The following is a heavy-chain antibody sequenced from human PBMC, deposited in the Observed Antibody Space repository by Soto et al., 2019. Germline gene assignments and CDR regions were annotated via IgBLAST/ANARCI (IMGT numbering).Heavy chain of an antibody. D-gene: IGHD5-18*01. CDR1: GFTFSTYG. J-gene: IGHJ4*02. CDR2: ISYDGSNK. CDR3: AKGFSYSVIDY. Sequence: QVQLVESGGGVVQPGRSLRLSCAASGFTFSTYGMHWFRQAPGKGLEWVAVISYDGSNKYYADSVKGRLTISRDNSKNTLYMQMSSLRAVDTAVYYCAKGFSYSVIDYWGQGTLVTFSS. V-gene: IGHV3-30*18.